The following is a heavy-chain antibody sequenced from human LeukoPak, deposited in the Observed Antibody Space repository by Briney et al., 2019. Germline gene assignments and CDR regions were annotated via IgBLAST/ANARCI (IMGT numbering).Heavy chain of an antibody. J-gene: IGHJ4*02. CDR3: MRHEEEDGYNAKPFDF. CDR1: GGSISNSNYY. V-gene: IGHV4-39*01. Sequence: PSETLSLTCTVSGGSISNSNYYWGWVRQPPGKGLEGIGTIYYSGNTYYNPSLKSRVTISVDTSKNQFSLRLSSVTAADTAVYFCMRHEEEDGYNAKPFDFWGQGTLVTVSS. CDR2: IYYSGNT. D-gene: IGHD5-24*01.